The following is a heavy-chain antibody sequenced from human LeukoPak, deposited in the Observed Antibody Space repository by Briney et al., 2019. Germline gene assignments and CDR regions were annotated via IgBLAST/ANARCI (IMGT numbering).Heavy chain of an antibody. CDR1: GGSISSSNW. J-gene: IGHJ6*02. CDR3: ARGHYYYGMDV. Sequence: SETLSLTCAVSGGSISSSNWWSWVRQPPGKGLEWIGEIYHSGSTNYNPSLESRVTISVDKSKNQFSLKLSSVTAADTAVYYCARGHYYYGMDVWGQGTTVTVSS. CDR2: IYHSGST. V-gene: IGHV4-4*02.